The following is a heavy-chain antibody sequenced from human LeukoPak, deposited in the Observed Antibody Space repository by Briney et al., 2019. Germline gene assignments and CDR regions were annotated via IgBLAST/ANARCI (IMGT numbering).Heavy chain of an antibody. D-gene: IGHD6-13*01. J-gene: IGHJ4*02. CDR3: ARDGDIGAAGYYFGY. CDR1: GFTFKTYG. CDR2: ISSDGRDK. V-gene: IGHV3-30*03. Sequence: PGRPLRLSCEASGFTFKTYGMHWVRQAPGKGLEWVAVISSDGRDKHCADSVKGRLTISRDNPKDTLYLQMNNLRPEDTAVYYCARDGDIGAAGYYFGYWGQGTLVTVSS.